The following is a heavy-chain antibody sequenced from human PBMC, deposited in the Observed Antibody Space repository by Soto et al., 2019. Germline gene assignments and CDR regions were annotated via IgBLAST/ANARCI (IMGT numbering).Heavy chain of an antibody. CDR1: GFTFSSYW. V-gene: IGHV3-7*01. CDR3: ARDRSSSWVRYFDY. CDR2: IKQDGSEK. Sequence: PGGSLRLSCAASGFTFSSYWMSWVRQAPGKGLEWVANIKQDGSEKYYVDSVKGRFIISRDNAKNSLYLQMNSLRAEDTAVYYCARDRSSSWVRYFDYWGQGTLVTVSS. D-gene: IGHD6-13*01. J-gene: IGHJ4*02.